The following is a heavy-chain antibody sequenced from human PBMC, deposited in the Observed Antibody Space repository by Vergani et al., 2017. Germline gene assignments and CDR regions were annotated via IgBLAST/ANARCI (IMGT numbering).Heavy chain of an antibody. Sequence: QVTLKESGPALVKPTQTLTLTCTFSGFSLSTSGMRVSWIRQPPGKALEWLARIDWDDDKFYSPSLKTRLTITKDTSKNQVVLTMTNMDPVDTATYYWAHRLTVFDYWGQGTLVTVAS. CDR2: IDWDDDK. V-gene: IGHV2-70*04. CDR3: AHRLTVFDY. J-gene: IGHJ4*02. CDR1: GFSLSTSGMR. D-gene: IGHD2-21*02.